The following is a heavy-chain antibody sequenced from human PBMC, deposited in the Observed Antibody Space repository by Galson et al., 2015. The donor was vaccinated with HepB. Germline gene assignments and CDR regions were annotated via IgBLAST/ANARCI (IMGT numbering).Heavy chain of an antibody. D-gene: IGHD2-2*02. CDR2: ISGSGGST. CDR3: ANGGIVVVPAAIPFDY. J-gene: IGHJ4*02. CDR1: GFTFSSYA. V-gene: IGHV3-23*01. Sequence: SLRLSCAASGFTFSSYAMSWVRQAPGKGLEWVSAISGSGGSTYYADSVKGRFTISRDNSKNTLYLQMNSLRAEDTAVYYCANGGIVVVPAAIPFDYCGQGTLVTVSS.